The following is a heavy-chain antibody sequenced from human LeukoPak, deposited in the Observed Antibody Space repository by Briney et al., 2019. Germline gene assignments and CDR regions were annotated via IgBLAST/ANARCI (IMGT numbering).Heavy chain of an antibody. J-gene: IGHJ4*02. Sequence: SVKVSCKASGGTFSSYAISWVRQAPGQGLEWMGRIISIFGTANYAQKFQGRVTITTDESTSTAYMELSSLRSEDTAVYYCARDGYSSGWYYFDYWGQGTLVTVSS. CDR2: IISIFGTA. CDR1: GGTFSSYA. CDR3: ARDGYSSGWYYFDY. V-gene: IGHV1-69*05. D-gene: IGHD6-19*01.